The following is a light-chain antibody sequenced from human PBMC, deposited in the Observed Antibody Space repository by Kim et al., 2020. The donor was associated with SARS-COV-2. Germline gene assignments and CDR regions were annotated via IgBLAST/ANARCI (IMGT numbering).Light chain of an antibody. V-gene: IGKV3-15*01. Sequence: SPGERATHSCSASQSVSSDLAWYQQKPGQAPRLLSYGASTRDTGIPARFSGSGSGKEFTLTISSLQSEDFAVYYCQQYNNCPPLTFGGGTKVDIK. CDR2: GAS. CDR1: QSVSSD. CDR3: QQYNNCPPLT. J-gene: IGKJ4*01.